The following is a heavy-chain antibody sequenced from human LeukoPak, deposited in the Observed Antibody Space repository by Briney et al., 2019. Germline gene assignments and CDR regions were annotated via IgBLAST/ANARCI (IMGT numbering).Heavy chain of an antibody. CDR2: IYHSGST. J-gene: IGHJ4*02. D-gene: IGHD4-17*01. Sequence: SETLSLTCAVSGYSISSGYYWGWIRQPPGKGLEWIGSIYHSGSTYYNPSLKSRVTISVDTSKNQFSLKQSSVTAADTAVYYCARGGGVTTDFDYWGQGTLVTVSS. CDR3: ARGGGVTTDFDY. CDR1: GYSISSGYY. V-gene: IGHV4-38-2*01.